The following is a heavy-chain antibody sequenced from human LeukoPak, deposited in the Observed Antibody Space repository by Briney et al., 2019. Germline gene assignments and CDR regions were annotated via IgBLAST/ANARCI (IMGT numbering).Heavy chain of an antibody. Sequence: PSETLSLTCTVSGGSISNYYWSWIRQPPGKGLEWIGYIYYSGSTNYNPSLKSRVTISVDTSKNQFSLKLSSVTAADTAVYYCARAPPAWAAAGTTFDYWGQGTLVTVSS. D-gene: IGHD6-13*01. CDR2: IYYSGST. J-gene: IGHJ4*02. CDR1: GGSISNYY. V-gene: IGHV4-59*12. CDR3: ARAPPAWAAAGTTFDY.